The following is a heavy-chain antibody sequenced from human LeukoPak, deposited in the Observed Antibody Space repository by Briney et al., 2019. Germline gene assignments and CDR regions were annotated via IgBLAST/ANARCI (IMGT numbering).Heavy chain of an antibody. CDR3: AREITHIEPEINDY. CDR2: IYYSGST. CDR1: GGSISSGGYY. Sequence: SQTPSLTCTVSGGSISSGGYYWSWIRQHPGKGLEWIGYIYYSGSTYYNPSLKSRVTISVDTSKNQFSLKLSSVTAADTAVYYCAREITHIEPEINDYWGQGTLVTVSS. J-gene: IGHJ4*02. D-gene: IGHD2-21*01. V-gene: IGHV4-31*03.